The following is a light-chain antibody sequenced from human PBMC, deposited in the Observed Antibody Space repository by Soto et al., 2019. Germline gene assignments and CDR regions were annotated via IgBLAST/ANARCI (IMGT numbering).Light chain of an antibody. CDR2: GAS. CDR3: RQYGRSLGFA. J-gene: IGKJ4*01. CDR1: QSVSSNY. V-gene: IGKV3-20*01. Sequence: EIVLTQSPGTLSLSPGERATLSCRASQSVSSNYLAWYQEKPGQTPRLLIYGASSRATGIPDRFSGSGSGTAFTLTISRLEPEDFAVYYCRQYGRSLGFAVGGGTKVEIK.